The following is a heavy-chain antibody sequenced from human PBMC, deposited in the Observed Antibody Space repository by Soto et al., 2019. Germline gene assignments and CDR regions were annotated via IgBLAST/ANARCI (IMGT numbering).Heavy chain of an antibody. CDR2: LIPIFGTA. J-gene: IGHJ6*02. D-gene: IGHD3-10*01. V-gene: IGHV1-69*01. CDR3: AGAVGTEPNGSGDV. CDR1: GGTFSSYA. Sequence: QVQLVQSGAEVKKPGSSVKVSCKASGGTFSSYAISWVRQAPGQGLEWMGGLIPIFGTANYAQKFQGRVTSTMEESTSTAYVELSSLRSEDTAVYYCAGAVGTEPNGSGDVWGRGTTVAVSS.